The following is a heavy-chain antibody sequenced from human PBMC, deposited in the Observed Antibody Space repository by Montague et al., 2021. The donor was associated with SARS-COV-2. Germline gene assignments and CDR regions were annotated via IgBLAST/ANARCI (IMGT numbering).Heavy chain of an antibody. CDR2: INHSGST. CDR1: GRSFSGYY. CDR3: VRGYQLRFLEWSSRQSTFDY. J-gene: IGHJ4*02. D-gene: IGHD3-3*01. Sequence: SETLSLTCAVYGRSFSGYYWSWIRQPPGKGLEWIGEINHSGSTNYNLSLKSRVTISVDTSKNQFSLKLSSVTAADTAVYYCVRGYQLRFLEWSSRQSTFDYWGQGTLVTVSS. V-gene: IGHV4-34*01.